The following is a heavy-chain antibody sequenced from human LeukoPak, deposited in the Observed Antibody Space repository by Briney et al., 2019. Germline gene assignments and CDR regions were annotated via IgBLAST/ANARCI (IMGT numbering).Heavy chain of an antibody. CDR3: AKGAAAAGTRQH. D-gene: IGHD6-13*01. Sequence: GGSLRLSCTASGFTFGDYAMSWFRQAPGKGLEWVSAISGSGGSTYYADSVKGRFTISRDNSKNTLYLQMNSLRAEDTAVYYCAKGAAAAGTRQHWGQGTLVTVSS. V-gene: IGHV3-23*01. J-gene: IGHJ1*01. CDR2: ISGSGGST. CDR1: GFTFGDYA.